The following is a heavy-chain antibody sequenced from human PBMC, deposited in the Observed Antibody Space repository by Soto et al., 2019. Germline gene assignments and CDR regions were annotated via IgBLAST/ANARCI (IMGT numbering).Heavy chain of an antibody. CDR3: ARHSNYYYGMDV. V-gene: IGHV5-51*01. J-gene: IGHJ6*04. CDR2: LYPVDSAT. D-gene: IGHD4-4*01. CDR1: GYSFTRYW. Sequence: GESPKISCKGSGYSFTRYWIGWVRQMPGKGLEWMGILYPVDSATRYSPSFHGQVTISADKSISTAYLQSSRLKASDTATYYGARHSNYYYGMDVWGKGTKVTVSS.